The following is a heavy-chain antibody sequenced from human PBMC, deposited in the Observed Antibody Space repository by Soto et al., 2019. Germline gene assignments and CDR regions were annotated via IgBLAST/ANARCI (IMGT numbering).Heavy chain of an antibody. J-gene: IGHJ4*02. V-gene: IGHV4-59*08. CDR1: GASISRDH. D-gene: IGHD3-16*01. CDR2: YSGTT. CDR3: ATYTAGGGGRGY. Sequence: QVQLQESGPGLVKPSETLSLTCTVSGASISRDHWNWIRQPPGKGLEWIGEYSGTTNYNPSLRSRVTISVDTSNNQFSLKLSSVPAADTAVYFCATYTAGGGGRGYWGQGTLVTVSS.